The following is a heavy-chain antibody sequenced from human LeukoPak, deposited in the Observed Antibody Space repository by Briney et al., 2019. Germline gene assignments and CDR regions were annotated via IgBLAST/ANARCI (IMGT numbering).Heavy chain of an antibody. CDR2: INHSGST. CDR1: GGSFSGYY. D-gene: IGHD1-26*01. V-gene: IGHV4-34*01. CDR3: ASKDGGVGY. J-gene: IGHJ4*02. Sequence: SETLSLTCAVYGGSFSGYYWSWIRQPPGKGLEWIGEINHSGSTNYDPSLKSRVTISVDTSKNQFSLKLSSVTAADTAVYYCASKDGGVGYWGQGTLVTVSS.